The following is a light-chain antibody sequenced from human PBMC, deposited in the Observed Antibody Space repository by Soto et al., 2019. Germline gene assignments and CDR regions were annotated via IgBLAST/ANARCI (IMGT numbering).Light chain of an antibody. V-gene: IGKV1-9*01. Sequence: IQLTQSPSSLSASVGDRVTITCRASQGISSYLAWYQQKPGKAPKLLIYAASTLQSGVPSRFSGSGSVTDFTLTISSLQPEDFATDYCQQLNSYPFTFGGGTKVEIK. CDR3: QQLNSYPFT. CDR2: AAS. CDR1: QGISSY. J-gene: IGKJ4*01.